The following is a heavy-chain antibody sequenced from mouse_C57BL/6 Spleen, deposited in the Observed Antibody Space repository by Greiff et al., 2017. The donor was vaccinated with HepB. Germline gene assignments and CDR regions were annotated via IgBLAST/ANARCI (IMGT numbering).Heavy chain of an antibody. CDR3: ARENTVSIDY. CDR2: ISYDGSN. J-gene: IGHJ2*01. V-gene: IGHV3-6*01. D-gene: IGHD1-1*01. CDR1: GYSITSGYY. Sequence: QSGPGLVKPSQSLSLTCSVTGYSITSGYYWNWIRQFPGNKLEWMGYISYDGSNNYNPSLKNRISITRDTSKNQFFLTLNSVTTEDTATYYCARENTVSIDYWGQVITLTVSS.